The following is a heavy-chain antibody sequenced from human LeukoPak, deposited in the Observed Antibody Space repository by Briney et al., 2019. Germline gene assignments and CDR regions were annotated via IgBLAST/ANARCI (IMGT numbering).Heavy chain of an antibody. Sequence: SQTLSLTCTVSGGSISSGGYYWSWIRQHPGKGLEWIGYIYYSGSTYYNPSLKSRVTISVDTSKNQFSLKLSSVTAADTGVYYCASVRRDGYNRYFDYWGQGTLVTVSS. CDR1: GGSISSGGYY. J-gene: IGHJ4*02. V-gene: IGHV4-31*03. CDR2: IYYSGST. D-gene: IGHD5-24*01. CDR3: ASVRRDGYNRYFDY.